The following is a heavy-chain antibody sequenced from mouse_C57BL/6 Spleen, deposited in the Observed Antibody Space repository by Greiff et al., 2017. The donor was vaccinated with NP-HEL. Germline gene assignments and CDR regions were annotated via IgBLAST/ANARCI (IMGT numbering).Heavy chain of an antibody. CDR1: GFSLTSYG. D-gene: IGHD2-3*01. Sequence: VQLQESGPGLVQPSQSLSITCTVSGFSLTSYGVHWVRQSPGKGLEWLGVIWRGGSTDYNAAFISRLSISKDNSKSQVFFKMNSLQADDTAIYYCARDDGYYKFAYWGQGTLVTVSA. CDR3: ARDDGYYKFAY. CDR2: IWRGGST. V-gene: IGHV2-2*01. J-gene: IGHJ3*01.